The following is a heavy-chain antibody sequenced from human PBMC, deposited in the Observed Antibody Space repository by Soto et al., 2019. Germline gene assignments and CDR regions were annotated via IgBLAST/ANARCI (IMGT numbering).Heavy chain of an antibody. D-gene: IGHD3-9*01. Sequence: TSETLSLTCTVSGGSISGYYWAWVRQPPEKGLEWIGFIYYDGTISSNPSLNSRVTLSVDTSKNQFSLKLNSVAAADTAVYYCARDLASLRYFDWLTGAMYGMDVWGQGTTVTVSS. CDR2: IYYDGTI. CDR3: ARDLASLRYFDWLTGAMYGMDV. V-gene: IGHV4-59*12. CDR1: GGSISGYY. J-gene: IGHJ6*02.